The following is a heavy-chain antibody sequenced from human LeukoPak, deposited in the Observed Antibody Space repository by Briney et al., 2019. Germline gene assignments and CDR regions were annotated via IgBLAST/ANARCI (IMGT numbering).Heavy chain of an antibody. CDR3: GRKGFEVVVDY. J-gene: IGHJ4*02. D-gene: IGHD3-22*01. CDR1: EFSFSRYW. CDR2: INRDGSEI. Sequence: GGSLTLSCAASEFSFSRYWMSWARQAPGKGLEWVANINRDGSEIYYVDSVGGRFTISRDNTRNSLYLQMDSLRGEDTAVYFCGRKGFEVVVDYWGQGTLVTVSS. V-gene: IGHV3-7*01.